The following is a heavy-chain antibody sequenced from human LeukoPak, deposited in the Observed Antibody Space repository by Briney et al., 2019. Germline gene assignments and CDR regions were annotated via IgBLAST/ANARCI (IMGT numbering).Heavy chain of an antibody. D-gene: IGHD1-14*01. J-gene: IGHJ6*03. CDR3: ARDYNPPYYYYYYMDV. Sequence: SETLSLTCTVSGGSISSGSYYWSWIRQPAGKGLEWIGRIYTSGSTNYNPSLKSRVTISVDTSKNQFSLKLSSVTAADTAVYYCARDYNPPYYYYYYMDVWGKGTTATVSS. V-gene: IGHV4-61*02. CDR2: IYTSGST. CDR1: GGSISSGSYY.